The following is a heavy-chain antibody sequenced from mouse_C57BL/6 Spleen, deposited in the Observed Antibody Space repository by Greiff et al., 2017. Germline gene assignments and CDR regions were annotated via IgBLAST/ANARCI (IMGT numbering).Heavy chain of an antibody. D-gene: IGHD2-5*01. CDR3: AAYSNSFAY. CDR1: GYTFTSYW. J-gene: IGHJ3*01. CDR2: IDPSDSYT. V-gene: IGHV1-69*01. Sequence: VQLQQPGAELVMPGASVKLSCKASGYTFTSYWMHWVKQRPGQGLEWIGEIDPSDSYTNYNQKFKGKSTLTVAKSSSTAYMQLSSLTSEDSAVYYCAAYSNSFAYWGQGTLVTVSA.